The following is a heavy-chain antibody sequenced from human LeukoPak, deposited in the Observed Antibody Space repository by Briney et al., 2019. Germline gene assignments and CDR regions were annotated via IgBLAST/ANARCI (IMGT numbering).Heavy chain of an antibody. V-gene: IGHV3-23*01. D-gene: IGHD1-14*01. CDR2: INGSGDKT. CDR3: AKPARTDYADY. Sequence: PGGSLRLSCAASGFTFSSYSMNWVRQAPGKGLEWVSSINGSGDKTYYADSVKGRFTISRGNSKNTLYLQMNSLRAEDTAVYYCAKPARTDYADYWGQGTLVTVSS. CDR1: GFTFSSYS. J-gene: IGHJ4*02.